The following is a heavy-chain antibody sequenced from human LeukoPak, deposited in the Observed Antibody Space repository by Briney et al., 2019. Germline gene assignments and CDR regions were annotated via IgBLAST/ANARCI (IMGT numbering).Heavy chain of an antibody. CDR2: IIPIFGTA. J-gene: IGHJ5*02. CDR1: GGTFSSYA. V-gene: IGHV1-69*13. D-gene: IGHD1-1*01. Sequence: SVKVSCKASGGTFSSYAISWVRQAPGQGLEWMGGIIPIFGTANYAQKFQGGVTITADESTSTAYMELSSLRSEDTAVYYCARDPELEYWFDPWGQGTLVTVSS. CDR3: ARDPELEYWFDP.